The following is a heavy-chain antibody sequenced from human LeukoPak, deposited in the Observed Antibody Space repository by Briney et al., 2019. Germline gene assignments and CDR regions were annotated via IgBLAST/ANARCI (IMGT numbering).Heavy chain of an antibody. Sequence: ASVKVSCKASGYTFTSYGISWVRQAPGQGLEWMGWISAYNGNTNYAQKLQGRVTMTTDTSASTAYMELSSLRSEDTAVYYCARGYCSGGSCYHYYYYGMDVWGKGTTVTVSS. D-gene: IGHD2-15*01. CDR2: ISAYNGNT. CDR1: GYTFTSYG. J-gene: IGHJ6*04. CDR3: ARGYCSGGSCYHYYYYGMDV. V-gene: IGHV1-18*01.